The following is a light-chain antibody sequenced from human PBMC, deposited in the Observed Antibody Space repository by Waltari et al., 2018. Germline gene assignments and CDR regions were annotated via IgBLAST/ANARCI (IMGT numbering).Light chain of an antibody. V-gene: IGKV3-20*01. CDR3: QQYGSSRALT. J-gene: IGKJ4*01. CDR1: QSVSSSY. Sequence: EIVLTQSPGTLSLSPGERATLSCRASQSVSSSYLAWYQQKPGQAPRLLIYGASSRATGIPDRFSGSGSGTDFTLTISRLEPEDFAVYYCQQYGSSRALTFGGGTKVEL. CDR2: GAS.